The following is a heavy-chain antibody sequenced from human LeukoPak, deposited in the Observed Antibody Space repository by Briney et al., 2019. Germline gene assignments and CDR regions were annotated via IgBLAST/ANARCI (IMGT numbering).Heavy chain of an antibody. CDR3: ARDTSGYDAFDI. V-gene: IGHV3-21*01. CDR1: GFTFSSYS. D-gene: IGHD5-12*01. Sequence: GRSLRLSCAASGFTFSSYSMNWVRQAPGKGLEWVSSISSSSSYIYYADSVKGRFTISRDNAKNSLYLQMNSLRAEDTAVYYCARDTSGYDAFDIWGQGTMVTVSS. J-gene: IGHJ3*02. CDR2: ISSSSSYI.